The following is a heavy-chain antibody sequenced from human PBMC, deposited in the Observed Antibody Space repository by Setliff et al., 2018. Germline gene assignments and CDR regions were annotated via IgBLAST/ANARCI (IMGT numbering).Heavy chain of an antibody. CDR1: GGSISSYY. CDR3: ARGMHPYYFDY. CDR2: IYTSGST. Sequence: SETLSLTCTVSGGSISSYYWSWIRQPAGKGLEWIGRIYTSGSTNYNPSLKSRVTISVDKSKNQFSLKLSSVTAADTAVYYCARGMHPYYFDYWGQETLVTVSS. J-gene: IGHJ4*02. D-gene: IGHD2-8*01. V-gene: IGHV4-4*07.